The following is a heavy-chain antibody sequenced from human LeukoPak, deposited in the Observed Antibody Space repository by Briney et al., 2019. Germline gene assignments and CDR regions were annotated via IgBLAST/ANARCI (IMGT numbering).Heavy chain of an antibody. CDR3: ARDSHNWNYSGFDP. D-gene: IGHD1-7*01. J-gene: IGHJ5*02. V-gene: IGHV1-2*02. Sequence: ASVKVSCKASGYTFTGYYMHWVRQAPGQGLEWMGWINPNSGGTNYAQKFQGRVTMTRDTSISTAYMELSRPRSDDTAVYYCARDSHNWNYSGFDPWGQGTLVTVSS. CDR2: INPNSGGT. CDR1: GYTFTGYY.